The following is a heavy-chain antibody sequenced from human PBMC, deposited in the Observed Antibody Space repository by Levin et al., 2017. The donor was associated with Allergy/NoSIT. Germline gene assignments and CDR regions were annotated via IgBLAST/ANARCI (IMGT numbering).Heavy chain of an antibody. D-gene: IGHD3-10*01. Sequence: KISCKASGGTFSSYAISWVRQAPGQGLEWMGGIIPIFGTANYAQKFQGRVTITADKSTSTAYMELSSLRSEDTAVYYCARADYGSGSQNYYDYGMDVWGQGTTVTVSS. CDR2: IIPIFGTA. CDR3: ARADYGSGSQNYYDYGMDV. J-gene: IGHJ6*02. V-gene: IGHV1-69*06. CDR1: GGTFSSYA.